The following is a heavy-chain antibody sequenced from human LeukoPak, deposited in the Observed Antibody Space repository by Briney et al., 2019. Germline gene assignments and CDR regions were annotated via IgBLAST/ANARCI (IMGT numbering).Heavy chain of an antibody. CDR2: IKSAGGT. V-gene: IGHV3-66*01. J-gene: IGHJ4*02. Sequence: PGGSLRLSCAASGFTVRSNNMGWVRQAPGKGLEWVSFIKSAGGTNFADSVKGRFTMSRDNSKNTLYLQMNSLRAEDTAVYYCAKDYSGGSYYPHFDYWGQGTLVTVSS. CDR3: AKDYSGGSYYPHFDY. CDR1: GFTVRSNN. D-gene: IGHD1-26*01.